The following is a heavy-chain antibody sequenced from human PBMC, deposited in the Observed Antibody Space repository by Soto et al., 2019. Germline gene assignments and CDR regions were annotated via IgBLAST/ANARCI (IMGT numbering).Heavy chain of an antibody. D-gene: IGHD6-13*01. V-gene: IGHV4-59*01. CDR1: GDSISSYY. CDR3: ARGYSSSWYYFDF. Sequence: SETLSLTCTVSGDSISSYYWSWIRQPPGKGLEWIGYIYYSGSANYNPSLKSRVTISVDTSKNHFSLKLNSVTAADTAVYYCARGYSSSWYYFDFWGQGTLVTVSS. CDR2: IYYSGSA. J-gene: IGHJ4*02.